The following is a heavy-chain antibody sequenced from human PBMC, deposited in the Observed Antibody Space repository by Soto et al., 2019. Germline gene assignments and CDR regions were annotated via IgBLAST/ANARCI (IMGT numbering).Heavy chain of an antibody. Sequence: PGGSLRLSCAASGFTFDDYAMHWVRQAPGKGLEWVSGISWNSGSIGYADSVKGRFTISRDNAKNSLYLQMNSLRAEDTALYYCAKGCSSTSCYEGLFRGNYYYYYYMDVWGKGTTVTVSS. V-gene: IGHV3-9*01. CDR1: GFTFDDYA. D-gene: IGHD2-2*01. J-gene: IGHJ6*03. CDR3: AKGCSSTSCYEGLFRGNYYYYYYMDV. CDR2: ISWNSGSI.